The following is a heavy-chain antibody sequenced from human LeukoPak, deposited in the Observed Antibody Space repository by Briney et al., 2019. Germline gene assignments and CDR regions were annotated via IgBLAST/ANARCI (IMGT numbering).Heavy chain of an antibody. Sequence: SVKVSCKASGGTFSSYAISWVRQAPGQGLEWMGGIIPIFGTANYAQKFQGRVTITADESTSTAYMELSSLRSEDTAVYYRASYGITPVTPSYWGQGTLVTVSS. CDR1: GGTFSSYA. CDR3: ASYGITPVTPSY. D-gene: IGHD4-17*01. CDR2: IIPIFGTA. V-gene: IGHV1-69*13. J-gene: IGHJ4*02.